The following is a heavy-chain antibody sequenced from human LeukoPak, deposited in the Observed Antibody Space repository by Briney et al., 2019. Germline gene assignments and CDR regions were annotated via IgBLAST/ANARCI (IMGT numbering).Heavy chain of an antibody. CDR1: GYSFTSYW. D-gene: IGHD6-13*01. J-gene: IGHJ4*02. CDR2: IDPSDSYT. CDR3: ARRSGAAAEDY. Sequence: GESLKISCTGSGYSFTSYWITWVRQMPGKGLEWMGSIDPSDSYTNYSPSLQGRVTISADKSISTAYVQWSSLKASDTAMYYCARRSGAAAEDYWGQGTLVTVSS. V-gene: IGHV5-10-1*01.